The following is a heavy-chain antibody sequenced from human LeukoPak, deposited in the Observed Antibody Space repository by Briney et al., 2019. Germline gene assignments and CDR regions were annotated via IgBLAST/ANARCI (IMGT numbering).Heavy chain of an antibody. Sequence: GGSLGLSCAASGFTFSSYEMNWVRQAPGKGLEWVSYISSSGSTIYYADSEKGRFTISRDNAKNSLYLQMNSLRAEDTAVYYCVRGGTLEYFQHWGQGTLVTVSS. J-gene: IGHJ1*01. CDR3: VRGGTLEYFQH. V-gene: IGHV3-48*03. CDR2: ISSSGSTI. CDR1: GFTFSSYE.